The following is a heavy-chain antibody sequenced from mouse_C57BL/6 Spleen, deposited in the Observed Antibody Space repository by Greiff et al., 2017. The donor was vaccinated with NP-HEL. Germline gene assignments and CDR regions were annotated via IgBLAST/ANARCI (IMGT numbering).Heavy chain of an antibody. J-gene: IGHJ4*01. CDR2: ISSGSSTI. CDR1: GFTFSDYG. CDR3: ARPEYYGSSYAMDY. V-gene: IGHV5-17*01. Sequence: EVKLMESGGGLVKPGGSLKLSCAASGFTFSDYGMHWVRQAPEKGLEWVAYISSGSSTIYYADTVKGRFTISRDNAKNNLFLQMTSLESEDTAMYYCARPEYYGSSYAMDYWGQGTSVTVSS. D-gene: IGHD1-1*01.